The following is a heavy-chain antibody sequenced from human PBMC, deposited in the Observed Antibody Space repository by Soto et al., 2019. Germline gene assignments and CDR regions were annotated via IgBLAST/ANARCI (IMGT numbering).Heavy chain of an antibody. CDR2: ISSSGDTI. J-gene: IGHJ4*02. D-gene: IGHD3-22*01. V-gene: IGHV3-48*03. CDR3: ARAYYYESSGYEYYFDY. CDR1: GFTFRSYE. Sequence: LRLSFAASGFTFRSYEMNWVRQAPGKGLEWVSYISSSGDTIYYADSVKGRFTISRDNAKNSLYLQMRSLRAEDTAVYYCARAYYYESSGYEYYFDYWGQGALFTVSS.